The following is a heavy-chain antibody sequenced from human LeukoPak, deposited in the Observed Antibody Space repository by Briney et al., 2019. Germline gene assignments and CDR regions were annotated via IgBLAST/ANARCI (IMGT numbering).Heavy chain of an antibody. CDR3: AKCKVPAATYYYYYYGMDV. V-gene: IGHV3-30*18. CDR2: ISYDGSNK. Sequence: GGSLRLSCAASGFTFSSYGMHGVRQAPGKGLEWVAVISYDGSNKYYADSVKGRFTISRDNSKNTLYLQMNSLRAEDTAVYYCAKCKVPAATYYYYYYGMDVWGKGNTVTVSP. J-gene: IGHJ6*04. D-gene: IGHD2-2*01. CDR1: GFTFSSYG.